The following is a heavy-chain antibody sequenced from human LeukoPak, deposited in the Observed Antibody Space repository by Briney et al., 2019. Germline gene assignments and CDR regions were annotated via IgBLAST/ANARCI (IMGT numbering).Heavy chain of an antibody. CDR2: TYLRSEWHT. V-gene: IGHV6-1*01. CDR1: GDTVSNMMGA. Sequence: PSQSLSLTCAVSGDTVSNMMGAWNSIRQSPSRGLEWLGRTYLRSEWHTDYAFSVRARLTTTAATSKHHFSLQLAVVMREDSAVYYCASGWALSWGQGALVPVSS. D-gene: IGHD1-26*01. CDR3: ASGWALS. J-gene: IGHJ4*02.